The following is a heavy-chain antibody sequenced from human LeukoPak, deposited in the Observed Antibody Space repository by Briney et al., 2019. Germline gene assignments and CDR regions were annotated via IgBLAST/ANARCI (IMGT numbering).Heavy chain of an antibody. D-gene: IGHD6-19*01. Sequence: SETLSLTCTVSGGSITSYYWTWIRQPPGKGLEWIGYIYYSGSTNYNPSLKSRVTISVDTSKNQFSLKLSSVTAADTAVYYCASAYSSGWNRNWFDPWGQGTLVTVSS. V-gene: IGHV4-59*01. CDR1: GGSITSYY. J-gene: IGHJ5*02. CDR2: IYYSGST. CDR3: ASAYSSGWNRNWFDP.